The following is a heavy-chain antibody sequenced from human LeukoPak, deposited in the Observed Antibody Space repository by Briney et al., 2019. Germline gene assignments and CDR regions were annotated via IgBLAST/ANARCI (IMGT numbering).Heavy chain of an antibody. Sequence: GSLRLSCAASGFTFSSYGMHWVRQAPGKGLEWVAFIRYDGSNKYYADSVKGRFTISRDNSKNTLYPQMNSLRAEDTAVYYCAKGTDCSSTSCFTYYYYYMDVWGKGTTVTVSS. D-gene: IGHD2-2*01. CDR1: GFTFSSYG. V-gene: IGHV3-30*02. CDR3: AKGTDCSSTSCFTYYYYYMDV. CDR2: IRYDGSNK. J-gene: IGHJ6*03.